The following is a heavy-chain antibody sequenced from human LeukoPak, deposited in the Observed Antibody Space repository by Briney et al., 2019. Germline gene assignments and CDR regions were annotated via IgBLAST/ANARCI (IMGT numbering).Heavy chain of an antibody. J-gene: IGHJ4*02. V-gene: IGHV3-30-3*01. Sequence: GGSLRLSCAASGFTFSSYAMHWVRQAPGKGLEWVAVISYDGSNKYYADSVKGRFTISRDNSKNTLYLQMNSLRAEDTAVYYCASPAAYYYDSSGYYAWGQGTLVTVSS. CDR1: GFTFSSYA. D-gene: IGHD3-22*01. CDR3: ASPAAYYYDSSGYYA. CDR2: ISYDGSNK.